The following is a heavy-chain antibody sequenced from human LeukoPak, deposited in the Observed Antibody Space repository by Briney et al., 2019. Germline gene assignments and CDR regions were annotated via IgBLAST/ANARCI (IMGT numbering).Heavy chain of an antibody. Sequence: GGSLRLSCAASGFTFSSYTMNWVRQAPGKGLEWVSSIISSGSYIYYADSVKGRFSISRDNAKNSLYLQMNSLRAEDTAVYYCARDFGGYCSSSNCYLGHLDYWGQGTLVTVSS. CDR3: ARDFGGYCSSSNCYLGHLDY. CDR2: IISSGSYI. D-gene: IGHD2-2*01. CDR1: GFTFSSYT. J-gene: IGHJ4*02. V-gene: IGHV3-21*03.